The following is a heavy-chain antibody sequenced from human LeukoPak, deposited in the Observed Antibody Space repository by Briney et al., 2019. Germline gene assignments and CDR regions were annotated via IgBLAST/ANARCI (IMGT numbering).Heavy chain of an antibody. CDR3: ARASNYYDSGGYDY. CDR1: GFTFSSYA. J-gene: IGHJ4*02. V-gene: IGHV3-66*01. CDR2: IYSGGST. Sequence: GGSLRLSCAASGFTFSSYAMSWVRQAPGKGLEWVSVIYSGGSTYYADSVKGRFTISRDNSKNTLYLQMNSLRAEDTAVYYCARASNYYDSGGYDYWGQGTLVTVSS. D-gene: IGHD3-22*01.